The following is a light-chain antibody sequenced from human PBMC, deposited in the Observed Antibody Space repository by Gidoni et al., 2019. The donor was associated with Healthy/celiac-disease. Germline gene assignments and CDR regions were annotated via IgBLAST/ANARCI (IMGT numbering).Light chain of an antibody. Sequence: DIVMTQSPLSLPVTPGEPASISCRSSQSLLHSNGYNYLDWYLQKPGQSPQLLIYLGSNRASGVPDRFSGSESGTDFTLKISRVEAEDVGVYYCMQALQTPLTFXGXTKVEIK. CDR2: LGS. CDR3: MQALQTPLT. V-gene: IGKV2-28*01. J-gene: IGKJ4*01. CDR1: QSLLHSNGYNY.